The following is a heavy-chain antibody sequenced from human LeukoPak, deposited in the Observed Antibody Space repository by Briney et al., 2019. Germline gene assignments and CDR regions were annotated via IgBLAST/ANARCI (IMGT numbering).Heavy chain of an antibody. CDR1: GFSLTTSGMR. Sequence: SGPALVKPTPTLTLTCTFSGFSLTTSGMRMNWIRQPPGKALEWLARIDWDDEKFYSTSLKTRLTISRDTSKNQVVLTMTDMDPVDTATYYCARMRGGSIFGFDYWGQGTLVTVSS. V-gene: IGHV2-70*04. J-gene: IGHJ4*02. D-gene: IGHD3-3*02. CDR2: IDWDDEK. CDR3: ARMRGGSIFGFDY.